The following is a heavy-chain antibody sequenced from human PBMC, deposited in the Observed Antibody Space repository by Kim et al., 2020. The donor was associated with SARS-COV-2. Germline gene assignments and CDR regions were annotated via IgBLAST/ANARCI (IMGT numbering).Heavy chain of an antibody. V-gene: IGHV3-33*06. CDR3: ANFES. Sequence: SDGSNTYYSDSVMSRFTISRDNSKNMLFLQMNSLRAEDTAVYYCANFESWGQGTLATVSS. J-gene: IGHJ4*02. CDR2: SDGSNT.